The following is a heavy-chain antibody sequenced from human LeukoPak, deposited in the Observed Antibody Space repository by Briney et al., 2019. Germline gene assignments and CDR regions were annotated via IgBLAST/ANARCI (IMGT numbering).Heavy chain of an antibody. CDR2: IIPIFGTA. V-gene: IGHV1-69*13. D-gene: IGHD5-12*01. J-gene: IGHJ1*01. CDR1: GGTFSSYA. Sequence: SVKVSCKASGGTFSSYAISWVRQAPGQGLEWMGGIIPIFGTANYAQKFQGRVTITADESTSTAYMELSSLRSEDTAVYYCASGYSGHLTSRPSYFQHWGQGTLVTVSS. CDR3: ASGYSGHLTSRPSYFQH.